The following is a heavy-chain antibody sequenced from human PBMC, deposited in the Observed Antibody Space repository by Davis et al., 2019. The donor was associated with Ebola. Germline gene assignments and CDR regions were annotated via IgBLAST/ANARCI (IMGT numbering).Heavy chain of an antibody. J-gene: IGHJ6*02. Sequence: AASVKVSCKASGGTFSSYAISWVRQAPGQGLEWMGGIIPIFGTANYAQKFQGRVTITADESTSTAYMELSSLRSEDTAVYYCARGGGYSYGTRYYYYGMDVWGQGTTVTVSS. D-gene: IGHD5-18*01. V-gene: IGHV1-69*13. CDR2: IIPIFGTA. CDR1: GGTFSSYA. CDR3: ARGGGYSYGTRYYYYGMDV.